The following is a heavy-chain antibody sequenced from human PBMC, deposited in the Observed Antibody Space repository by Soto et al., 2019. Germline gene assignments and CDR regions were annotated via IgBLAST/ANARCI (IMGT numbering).Heavy chain of an antibody. J-gene: IGHJ3*02. CDR2: IYYSGST. CDR1: GGSISSGGYY. CDR3: ARSSQSTVTTGTDAFDI. V-gene: IGHV4-31*03. D-gene: IGHD4-17*01. Sequence: PSETLSLTCTVSGGSISSGGYYWSWIRQHPGKGLEWIGYIYYSGSTYYNPSLKSRVTISVDTSKNQFSLKLSSVTAADTAVYYCARSSQSTVTTGTDAFDIWGQGTMVTVSS.